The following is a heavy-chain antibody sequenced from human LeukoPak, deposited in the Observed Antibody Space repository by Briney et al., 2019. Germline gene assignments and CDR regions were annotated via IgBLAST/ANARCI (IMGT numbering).Heavy chain of an antibody. V-gene: IGHV3-43*02. J-gene: IGHJ3*02. CDR2: ISGDGGST. D-gene: IGHD2-15*01. Sequence: RGSLRLSCAASGFSFDDYAIHWVRQAPGKGLEWVSLISGDGGSTYYADSVKGRFTISRDNSKNSLYLQMNSLRTEDTALYYCAKVPLASTDDAFDIWGQGTMVTVSS. CDR3: AKVPLASTDDAFDI. CDR1: GFSFDDYA.